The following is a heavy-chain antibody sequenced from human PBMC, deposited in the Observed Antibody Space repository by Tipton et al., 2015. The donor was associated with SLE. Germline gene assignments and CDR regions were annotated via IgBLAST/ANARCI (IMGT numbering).Heavy chain of an antibody. V-gene: IGHV4-4*02. J-gene: IGHJ3*02. CDR1: GGSISSDNW. CDR3: ARDYYGSGFDAFDI. Sequence: GLVKPSGTLSLTCAVSGGSISSDNWWSWVRQPPGKGLEWIGEINHSGSTNYNPSLKSRVTISVDTSKNQFSLRLSSVTAADTAVYYCARDYYGSGFDAFDIWGQGTMVTVSS. CDR2: INHSGST. D-gene: IGHD3-10*01.